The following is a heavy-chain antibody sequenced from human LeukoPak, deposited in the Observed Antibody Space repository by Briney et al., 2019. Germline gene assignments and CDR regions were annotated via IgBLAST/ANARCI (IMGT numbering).Heavy chain of an antibody. Sequence: SETLSLTCAVYGGSFSGYYWSWIRQPPGKGLEWLGEINHSGSTNYNPSLKSRVTISVDTSKNQFSLKLSSVTAADTAVYYCARETEVPGGRSWDFWGQGTLVTVSS. V-gene: IGHV4-34*01. J-gene: IGHJ4*02. CDR3: ARETEVPGGRSWDF. CDR2: INHSGST. D-gene: IGHD6-19*01. CDR1: GGSFSGYY.